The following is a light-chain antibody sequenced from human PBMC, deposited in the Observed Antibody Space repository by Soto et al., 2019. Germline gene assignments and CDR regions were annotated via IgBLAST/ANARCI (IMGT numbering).Light chain of an antibody. V-gene: IGKV3-15*01. Sequence: EIVMTQSPATLSVSPGERATLSCRASQSVSSNLAWYQQKPGQALRLLIYGASTRATGIPARFSGSGSGTEFTLTISSLQSEDFAVYYCQQYNNWWTFGQGTKV. J-gene: IGKJ1*01. CDR2: GAS. CDR3: QQYNNWWT. CDR1: QSVSSN.